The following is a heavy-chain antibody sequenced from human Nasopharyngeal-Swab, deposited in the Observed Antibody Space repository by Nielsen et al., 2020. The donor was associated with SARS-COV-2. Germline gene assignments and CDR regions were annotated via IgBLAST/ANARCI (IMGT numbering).Heavy chain of an antibody. D-gene: IGHD6-13*01. Sequence: LRLSCSASGFTFSSYAMHWIRQPPGKALEWLARIDWDDDKYYSTSLKTRLTISKDTSKNQVVLTMTNMDPVDTATYYCARILSSSSWTYYFDYWGQGTLVTVSS. CDR3: ARILSSSSWTYYFDY. CDR2: IDWDDDK. V-gene: IGHV2-70*04. CDR1: GFTFSSYAMH. J-gene: IGHJ4*02.